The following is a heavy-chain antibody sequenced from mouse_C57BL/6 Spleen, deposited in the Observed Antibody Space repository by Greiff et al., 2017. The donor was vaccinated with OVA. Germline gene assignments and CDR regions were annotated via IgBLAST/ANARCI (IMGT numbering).Heavy chain of an antibody. CDR1: GYSFTDYN. D-gene: IGHD2-4*01. V-gene: IGHV1-39*01. CDR2: INPNYGTT. CDR3: AGGLRRQGYYYAMDY. J-gene: IGHJ4*01. Sequence: EVQLQQSGPELVKPGASVKISCKASGYSFTDYNMNWVKQSNGKSLEWIGVINPNYGTTSYNQKFKGKATLPVDQSSSTAYMQLNSLTSEDSAVYYCAGGLRRQGYYYAMDYWGQGTSVTVSS.